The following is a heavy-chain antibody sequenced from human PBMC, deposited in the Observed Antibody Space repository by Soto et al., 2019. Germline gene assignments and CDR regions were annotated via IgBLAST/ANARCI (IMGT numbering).Heavy chain of an antibody. D-gene: IGHD3-10*01. V-gene: IGHV1-18*01. J-gene: IGHJ3*01. CDR2: ISPYYGTT. CDR3: ARDTYYYGSGSYGVFDF. CDR1: GGTFSSYA. Sequence: ASVKVSCKASGGTFSSYAISWVRQAPGQGLEWMGWISPYYGTTNYAQKLQGRVTMTADTSTNTAYMELSSLRSDDTAVYYCARDTYYYGSGSYGVFDFWGQGTMVTVSS.